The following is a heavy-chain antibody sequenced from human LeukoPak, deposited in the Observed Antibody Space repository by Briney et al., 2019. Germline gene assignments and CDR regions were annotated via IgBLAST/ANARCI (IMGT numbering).Heavy chain of an antibody. D-gene: IGHD6-19*01. CDR2: ISWNSGSI. CDR3: ARELESAVAAIDY. V-gene: IGHV3-9*01. J-gene: IGHJ4*01. CDR1: GFTFYDYA. Sequence: PGGSLRLSCAASGFTFYDYAMHWVRQAPGKGLEWVSGISWNSGSIGYADSVKGRFTISRDNAKNSLYLQMNSLRAEDTAVYYCARELESAVAAIDYWGQGTLVTVSS.